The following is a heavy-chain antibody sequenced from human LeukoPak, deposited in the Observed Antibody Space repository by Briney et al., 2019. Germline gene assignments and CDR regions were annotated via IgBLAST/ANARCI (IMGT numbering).Heavy chain of an antibody. Sequence: SETLSLTCTVSGGSISSYYWSWIRQSPGKGLEWIGYISYSGSTNYNPSLKSRVTISVDKSQNHFSLKLSSVTAADTAVYYCARVMIVGAATYWFDPWGQGTLVTVSS. J-gene: IGHJ5*02. D-gene: IGHD1-26*01. CDR2: ISYSGST. CDR3: ARVMIVGAATYWFDP. V-gene: IGHV4-59*01. CDR1: GGSISSYY.